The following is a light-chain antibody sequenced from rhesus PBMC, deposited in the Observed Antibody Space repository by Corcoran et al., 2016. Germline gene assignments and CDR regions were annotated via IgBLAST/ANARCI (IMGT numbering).Light chain of an antibody. J-gene: IGKJ3*01. Sequence: DIQMTQSPSSLSASVGDTVTITCRASQVISSWFAWYQQKPGKAPKILMYKASRLQIGVPSRFTGSGAGTDFTITITSLQPEDFATYSCLQYNSSPFTFGPGTKLDI. V-gene: IGKV1-22*01. CDR2: KAS. CDR3: LQYNSSPFT. CDR1: QVISSW.